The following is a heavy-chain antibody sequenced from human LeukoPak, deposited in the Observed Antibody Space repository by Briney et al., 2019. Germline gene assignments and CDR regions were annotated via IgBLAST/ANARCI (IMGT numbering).Heavy chain of an antibody. CDR2: INPNSGGT. V-gene: IGHV1-2*02. CDR1: GYTFTGYY. J-gene: IGHJ4*02. Sequence: EASVKVSCKASGYTFTGYYMHWVRQAPGQGLEWMGWINPNSGGTNYAQKFQGRVTMTRDTSISTAYMELSRLRSDDTAVYYCARREQWLHYFDYWGQGTQVTVSS. D-gene: IGHD6-19*01. CDR3: ARREQWLHYFDY.